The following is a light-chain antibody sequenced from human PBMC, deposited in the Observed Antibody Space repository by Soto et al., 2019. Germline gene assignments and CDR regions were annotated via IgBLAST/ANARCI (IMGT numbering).Light chain of an antibody. J-gene: IGLJ1*01. Sequence: QSALTQPASVAGSPGQSITISCTGTRSDVGGYNYVSWYQQHPGKVPKLVIFEVSSRPSGVSNRFSGSKSGNTASLTISGLQAEDEADYYCSSFTSSNTLGVFGTGTKLTVL. CDR3: SSFTSSNTLGV. CDR1: RSDVGGYNY. CDR2: EVS. V-gene: IGLV2-14*01.